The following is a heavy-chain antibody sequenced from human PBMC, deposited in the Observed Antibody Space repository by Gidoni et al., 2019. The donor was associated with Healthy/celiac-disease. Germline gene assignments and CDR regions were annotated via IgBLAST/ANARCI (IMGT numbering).Heavy chain of an antibody. J-gene: IGHJ4*02. Sequence: QLQLQESGSGLVKPSQTLSLTCAVSGGSISSGGYSWSWIRQPPGKGLEWIGYIYHSGSTYYNPSLKSRVTISVDRSKNQFSLKLSSVTAADTAVYYCARGNDSSGYYRTYYFDYWGQGTLVTVSS. V-gene: IGHV4-30-2*01. CDR2: IYHSGST. D-gene: IGHD3-22*01. CDR3: ARGNDSSGYYRTYYFDY. CDR1: GGSISSGGYS.